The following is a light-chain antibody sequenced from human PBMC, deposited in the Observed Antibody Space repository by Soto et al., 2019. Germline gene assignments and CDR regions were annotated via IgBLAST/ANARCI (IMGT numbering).Light chain of an antibody. CDR2: GAS. V-gene: IGKV3-20*01. CDR3: QQYDSTPLYT. J-gene: IGKJ2*01. Sequence: EIVLTQSPGTLSLSPGERATLSCRASQSVSSSYLAWYQQKPGQAPRLLIYGASSRATGIPDRFSGSGSGTDFTLTIIRLQHADFAVYYCQQYDSTPLYTFGHGTKLEIK. CDR1: QSVSSSY.